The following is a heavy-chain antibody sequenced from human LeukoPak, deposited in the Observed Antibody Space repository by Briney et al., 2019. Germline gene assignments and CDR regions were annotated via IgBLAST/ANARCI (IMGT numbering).Heavy chain of an antibody. CDR3: ARGGPAAFFDY. CDR2: IHYSGNT. J-gene: IGHJ4*02. CDR1: GASINSSY. Sequence: SETLSLTCTVSGASINSSYWSWIRQPPGRGLEWIGYIHYSGNTYYNPSLKSRLTISRDTSKNQFSLKLSSVTAADTAVYFCARGGPAAFFDYWGQGTLVTVSS. V-gene: IGHV4-59*06. D-gene: IGHD6-13*01.